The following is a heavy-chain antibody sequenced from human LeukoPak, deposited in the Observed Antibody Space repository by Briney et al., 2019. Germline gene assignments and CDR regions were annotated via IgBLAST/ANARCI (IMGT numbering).Heavy chain of an antibody. J-gene: IGHJ4*02. Sequence: GGSLRLSCAASGFTFSSYWMHWVRQVPGKGLVWVSRITSEGSSTSYADSVKGRFTISRDNAKNTLYLQMNSLRAEDTAVYYCARGSSVVALDWGQGTLVTVSS. V-gene: IGHV3-74*01. CDR1: GFTFSSYW. CDR2: ITSEGSST. CDR3: ARGSSVVALD. D-gene: IGHD2-15*01.